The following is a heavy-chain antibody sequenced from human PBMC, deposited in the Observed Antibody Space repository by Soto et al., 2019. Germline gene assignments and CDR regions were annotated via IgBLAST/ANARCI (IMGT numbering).Heavy chain of an antibody. CDR2: IYSSGRS. D-gene: IGHD3-10*01. CDR3: ARLPRDVSGSSYGLDV. V-gene: IGHV4-39*01. Sequence: VLEGSSGDLSVCRVCIRKPRGKGLEYIGTIYSSGRSYYNAPLKSRVTISIDASKKQFSLKLSSVTAADTAVYFCARLPRDVSGSSYGLDVWGQGSTDTGTS. CDR1: EGSSGDLSVC. J-gene: IGHJ6*02.